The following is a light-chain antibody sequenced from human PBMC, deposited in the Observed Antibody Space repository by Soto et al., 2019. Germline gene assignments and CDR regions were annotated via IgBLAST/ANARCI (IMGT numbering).Light chain of an antibody. CDR2: AAS. V-gene: IGKV3-15*01. CDR3: QHYNNWPPLT. Sequence: IVMKQSPATLSVSPGERATLSCRASQSVSSNLAWYQQTPGQAPRLLLYAASTRATGIPARFSGSGSGTELTLTISSLQTEDFAFYYCQHYNNWPPLTFGQGTNVEIK. J-gene: IGKJ1*01. CDR1: QSVSSN.